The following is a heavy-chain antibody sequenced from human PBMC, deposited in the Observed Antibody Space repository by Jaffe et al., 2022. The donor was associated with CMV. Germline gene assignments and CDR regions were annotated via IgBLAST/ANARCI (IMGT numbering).Heavy chain of an antibody. Sequence: QLQLQESGPGLVKPSETLSLTCTVSGGSISSSSYYWGWIRQPPGKGLEWIGSIYYSGSTYYNPSLKSRVTISVDTSKNQFSLKLSSVTAADTAVYYCARHVADLLNDSSGEIDYWGQGTLVTVSS. CDR2: IYYSGST. CDR1: GGSISSSSYY. J-gene: IGHJ4*02. V-gene: IGHV4-39*01. D-gene: IGHD3-22*01. CDR3: ARHVADLLNDSSGEIDY.